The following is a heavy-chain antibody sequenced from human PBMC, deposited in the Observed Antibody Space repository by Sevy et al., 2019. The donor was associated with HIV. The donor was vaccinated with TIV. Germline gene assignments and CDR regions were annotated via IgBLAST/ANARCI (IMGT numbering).Heavy chain of an antibody. D-gene: IGHD1-26*01. Sequence: GGSLRLSCAASGFSFSNYGIHWVRQAPGKGLESVAITSYDGHNNYYEDSVKGRFTISRDNSKNTLYLQMNSLRAEDTPVYYCAKDLLQLTIKELAQDYYYGMDVWGQGSTVTVSS. V-gene: IGHV3-30*18. CDR3: AKDLLQLTIKELAQDYYYGMDV. CDR2: TSYDGHNN. J-gene: IGHJ6*02. CDR1: GFSFSNYG.